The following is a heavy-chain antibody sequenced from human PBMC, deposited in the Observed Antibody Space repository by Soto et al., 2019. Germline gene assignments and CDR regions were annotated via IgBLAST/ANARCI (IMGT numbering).Heavy chain of an antibody. CDR3: ARDLSGTTHGMDV. J-gene: IGHJ6*02. CDR2: IIPIFGTA. CDR1: GGTFSSYA. D-gene: IGHD1-7*01. Sequence: SVKVSCKASGGTFSSYAISWVRQAPGQGLEWMGGIIPIFGTANYAQKFQGRVTITADESTSTAYMELSSLRSEDTAVYYCARDLSGTTHGMDVWGQGTTVTVSS. V-gene: IGHV1-69*13.